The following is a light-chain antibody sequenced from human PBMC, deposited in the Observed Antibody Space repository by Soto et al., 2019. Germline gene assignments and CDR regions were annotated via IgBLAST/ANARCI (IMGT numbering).Light chain of an antibody. CDR2: GAS. J-gene: IGKJ1*01. Sequence: EIVLTQSPATLSLSPGERATLSCRASQSVSSYLAWYQQKPGQAPSLLIYGASRRATGIPDRFGGSGSGTDFTLTIRRLEPEDFAVYYCQQYGSSPPFTFGQGTKVDIK. CDR1: QSVSSY. CDR3: QQYGSSPPFT. V-gene: IGKV3-20*01.